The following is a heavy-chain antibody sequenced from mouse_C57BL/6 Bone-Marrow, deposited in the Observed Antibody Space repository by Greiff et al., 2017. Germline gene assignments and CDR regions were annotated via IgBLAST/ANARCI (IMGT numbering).Heavy chain of an antibody. CDR2: IHPNSGST. CDR1: GYTFTSYW. CDR3: ARAGTTVVAKWYFDV. D-gene: IGHD1-1*01. V-gene: IGHV1-64*01. Sequence: QVQLQQPGAELVKPGASVKLSCKASGYTFTSYWMHWVKQRPGQGLEWIGMIHPNSGSTNYNEKFKSKATLTVAKSASTAYMQLSSLTSEDSAVYYCARAGTTVVAKWYFDVWGTGTTVTVSS. J-gene: IGHJ1*03.